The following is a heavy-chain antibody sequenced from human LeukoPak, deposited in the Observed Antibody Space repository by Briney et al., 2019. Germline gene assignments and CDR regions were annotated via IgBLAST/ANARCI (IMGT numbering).Heavy chain of an antibody. D-gene: IGHD3-22*01. Sequence: PGGSLRLSCAASGFTFSSYAMSWVRQAPGKGLECVSAISGSGGSTYYADSVKGRFTISRDNSKNTLYLQMNSLRAEDTAVYYCARGGYYYDSSGYYRVDYWGQGTLVTVSS. V-gene: IGHV3-23*01. J-gene: IGHJ4*02. CDR2: ISGSGGST. CDR1: GFTFSSYA. CDR3: ARGGYYYDSSGYYRVDY.